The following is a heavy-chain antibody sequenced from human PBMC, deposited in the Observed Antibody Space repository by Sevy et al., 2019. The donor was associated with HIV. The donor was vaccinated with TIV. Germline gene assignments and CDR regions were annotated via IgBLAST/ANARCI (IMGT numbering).Heavy chain of an antibody. V-gene: IGHV1-8*01. D-gene: IGHD1-7*01. CDR2: MSPKSGNT. CDR3: ASGGSGHVWNYEYYYYGMDV. CDR1: GDTFITYD. Sequence: VSVKVSCKASGDTFITYDINWVRQATGQGLEWRGWMSPKSGNTDYAQKFQGRLIMIRDLATSTAYMELSSLRSEDTAVYYRASGGSGHVWNYEYYYYGMDVWGQGTTVTVSS. J-gene: IGHJ6*02.